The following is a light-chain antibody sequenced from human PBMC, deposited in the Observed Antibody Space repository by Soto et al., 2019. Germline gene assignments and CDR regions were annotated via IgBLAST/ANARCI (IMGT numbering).Light chain of an antibody. CDR2: AAS. J-gene: IGKJ3*01. CDR3: QRTYNAPFT. Sequence: DLQMTQSPSSLSAFVGDTVTINCRATDSIDRYLNWYQQKPGQAPRVLITAASTLESGVPSRFSGSGSVKDFTLTINNLQPEDFATYYCQRTYNAPFTFGPGTKVSIK. V-gene: IGKV1-39*01. CDR1: DSIDRY.